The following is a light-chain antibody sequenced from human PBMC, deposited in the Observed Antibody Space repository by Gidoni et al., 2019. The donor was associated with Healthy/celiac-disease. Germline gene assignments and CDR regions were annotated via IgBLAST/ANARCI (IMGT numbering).Light chain of an antibody. CDR1: QSVSSSY. CDR3: QQYGSSPFT. Sequence: EIVLTQSPGTLSLSPGERATLSCRASQSVSSSYLAWYQQKPGQAPRLLIYGASSRATGIPDRLSGSGSGTDFTLTIRRLEPEDFAVYYCQQYGSSPFTFGPGTKVDIK. CDR2: GAS. J-gene: IGKJ3*01. V-gene: IGKV3-20*01.